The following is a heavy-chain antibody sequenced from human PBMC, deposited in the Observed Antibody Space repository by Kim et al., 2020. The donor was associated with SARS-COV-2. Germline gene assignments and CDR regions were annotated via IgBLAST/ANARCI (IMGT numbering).Heavy chain of an antibody. CDR3: AKDWGSHDAFDI. V-gene: IGHV3-30*18. CDR2: ISYDGSNK. D-gene: IGHD3-16*01. J-gene: IGHJ3*02. CDR1: GFTFSSYG. Sequence: GGSLRLSCAASGFTFSSYGMHWVRQAPGKGLEWVAVISYDGSNKYYADSVKGRFTISRDNSKNTLYLQMNSLRAEDTAVYYCAKDWGSHDAFDIWGQGT.